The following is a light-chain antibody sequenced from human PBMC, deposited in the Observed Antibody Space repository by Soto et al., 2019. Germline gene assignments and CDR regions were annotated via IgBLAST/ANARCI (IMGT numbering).Light chain of an antibody. CDR1: SSNIGAGYD. CDR2: RNS. Sequence: QPVLTQPPSVSGAPGQRVTISCTGSSSNIGAGYDVHWYQQLPGTAPKLLIYRNSNRPSGVPDRFSGSKSGTSASLAITGLQAEDEADYYCQSYDSSLSGSNVFGTGTKLTVL. J-gene: IGLJ1*01. CDR3: QSYDSSLSGSNV. V-gene: IGLV1-40*01.